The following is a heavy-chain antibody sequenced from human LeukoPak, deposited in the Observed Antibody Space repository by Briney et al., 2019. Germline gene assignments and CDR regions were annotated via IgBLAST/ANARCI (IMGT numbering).Heavy chain of an antibody. V-gene: IGHV3-74*01. J-gene: IGHJ5*02. CDR2: INSDGSST. CDR1: GFTFSSYW. CDR3: ARDPNAHSSWYQAGWFDP. D-gene: IGHD6-13*01. Sequence: PGGSLRLSCAASGFTFSSYWMHWVRQAPGKGLVWVSRINSDGSSTSYADSVKGRFTISRDNAKNTLYLQMNSLRAEDTAVYYCARDPNAHSSWYQAGWFDPWGQGTLVTVSS.